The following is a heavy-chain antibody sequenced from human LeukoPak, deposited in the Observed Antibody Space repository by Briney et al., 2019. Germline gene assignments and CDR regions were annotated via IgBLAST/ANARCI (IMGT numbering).Heavy chain of an antibody. Sequence: ASVKVSCKASGYTFTSYAMNWVRQATGQGLEWMGWMNPNSGNTGYAQKFQGRVTMTRDTSISTAYMELSSLRSEDTAVYYCARMSYYDRRGDNWFDPWGQGTLVIVSS. CDR2: MNPNSGNT. CDR1: GYTFTSYA. J-gene: IGHJ5*02. CDR3: ARMSYYDRRGDNWFDP. D-gene: IGHD3-22*01. V-gene: IGHV1-8*02.